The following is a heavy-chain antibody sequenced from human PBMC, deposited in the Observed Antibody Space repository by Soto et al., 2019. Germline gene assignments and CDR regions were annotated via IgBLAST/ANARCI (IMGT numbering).Heavy chain of an antibody. J-gene: IGHJ6*02. CDR3: ARAAADYYGMDV. Sequence: PGGSLRLSCAASGFTFSSYGMHWVRQAPGKGLEWVAVISYDGSNKYYADSVKGRFTISRDNSKNTLYLQMNSLGAEDTAVYYCARAAADYYGMDVWGQGTTVTVSS. CDR2: ISYDGSNK. CDR1: GFTFSSYG. V-gene: IGHV3-30*03. D-gene: IGHD6-13*01.